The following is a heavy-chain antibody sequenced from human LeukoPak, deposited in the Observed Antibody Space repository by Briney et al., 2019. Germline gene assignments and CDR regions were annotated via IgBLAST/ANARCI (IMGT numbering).Heavy chain of an antibody. Sequence: SETLSLTCTVSGYSISSGHYWGWIRQPPGKGLEWIGSIYHSGSTYYNPSLKSRVTISVDTSKNQFSLKLSSVTAADTAVYYCARDHDSSSWYSDYWGQGTLVTVSS. V-gene: IGHV4-38-2*02. CDR3: ARDHDSSSWYSDY. CDR2: IYHSGST. J-gene: IGHJ4*02. D-gene: IGHD6-13*01. CDR1: GYSISSGHY.